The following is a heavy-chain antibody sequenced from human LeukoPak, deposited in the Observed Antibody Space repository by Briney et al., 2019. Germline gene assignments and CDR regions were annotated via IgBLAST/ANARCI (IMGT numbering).Heavy chain of an antibody. Sequence: GGSLRLSCAASGFTFSSYAMSWVRQAPGKGLEWVSAISGSGGSTYYADSVKGRFTISRDNSKNTLYLQMNSLRAEDTAVYYCAKAAFYCGGDCYWPPFDYWGQGTLVTVSS. D-gene: IGHD2-21*02. V-gene: IGHV3-23*01. J-gene: IGHJ4*02. CDR1: GFTFSSYA. CDR2: ISGSGGST. CDR3: AKAAFYCGGDCYWPPFDY.